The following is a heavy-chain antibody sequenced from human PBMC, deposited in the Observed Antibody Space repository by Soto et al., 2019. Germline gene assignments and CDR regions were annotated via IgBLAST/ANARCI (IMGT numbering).Heavy chain of an antibody. J-gene: IGHJ3*02. CDR1: GYTLTELS. Sequence: GASVKVSCKVSGYTLTELSMHWVRQAPGKGLEWMGGFDPEDGETIYAQKFQGRVTMTEDTSTDTAYMQLSSLRSEDTAVYYCATNSYSDWYYAFDIWGQGTMVTVSS. V-gene: IGHV1-24*01. D-gene: IGHD2-21*02. CDR2: FDPEDGET. CDR3: ATNSYSDWYYAFDI.